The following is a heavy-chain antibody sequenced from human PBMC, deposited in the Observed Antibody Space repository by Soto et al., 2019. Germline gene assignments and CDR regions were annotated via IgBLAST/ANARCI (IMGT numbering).Heavy chain of an antibody. CDR3: ARYAVAGNGGVRFDY. V-gene: IGHV4-59*01. Sequence: QVQLQESGPGLVKPSETLSLTCTVSGGSISIYYWSWIRQPPGKGLEWIGYIYYSGSTNYNPSLKSRVTISVHTSKNQFSLKLSSVTAADTAVYYCARYAVAGNGGVRFDYWGQGTLVTVSS. CDR1: GGSISIYY. D-gene: IGHD6-19*01. J-gene: IGHJ4*02. CDR2: IYYSGST.